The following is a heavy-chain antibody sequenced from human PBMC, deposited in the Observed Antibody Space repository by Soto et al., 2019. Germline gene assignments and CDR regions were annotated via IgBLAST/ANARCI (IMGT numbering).Heavy chain of an antibody. D-gene: IGHD3-16*02. CDR3: ARGGIYRGY. Sequence: XGSLRLSCAASGFTFSSYCMHWVRQAPGKGLVWVSRINSDGSSTSYADSVKGRSTISRDNAKNTLYLQMNSLRAEDTAVYYCARGGIYRGYCGQRTLVTVSS. CDR1: GFTFSSYC. CDR2: INSDGSST. J-gene: IGHJ4*02. V-gene: IGHV3-74*01.